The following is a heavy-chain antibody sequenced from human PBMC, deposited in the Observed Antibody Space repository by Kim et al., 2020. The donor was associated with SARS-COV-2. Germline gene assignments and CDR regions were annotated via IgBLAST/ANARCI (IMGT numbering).Heavy chain of an antibody. D-gene: IGHD3-22*01. V-gene: IGHV4-34*01. CDR1: GGSFSGYY. J-gene: IGHJ4*02. CDR2: INHSGST. Sequence: SETLSLTCAVYGGSFSGYYWSWIRQPPGKGLEWIGEINHSGSTNYNPSLKSRVTISVDTSKNQFSLKLSSVTAADTAVYYCARAGQGWLLGRREVMIHDYWGQGTLVTVCS. CDR3: ARAGQGWLLGRREVMIHDY.